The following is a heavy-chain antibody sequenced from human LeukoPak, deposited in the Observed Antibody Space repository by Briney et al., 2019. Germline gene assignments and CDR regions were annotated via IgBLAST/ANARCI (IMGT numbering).Heavy chain of an antibody. Sequence: TGGSLRLSCGASGFIFSDYWMNWVRQAPGKGLEWVANIRQDGSEKYYVDSVKGRFTISRDNAKNSLYLQMNNLRAEDTAVYYCARMWAYSGSPPHFDYWGQGTLVTVSS. CDR2: IRQDGSEK. CDR3: ARMWAYSGSPPHFDY. D-gene: IGHD1-26*01. J-gene: IGHJ4*02. V-gene: IGHV3-7*01. CDR1: GFIFSDYW.